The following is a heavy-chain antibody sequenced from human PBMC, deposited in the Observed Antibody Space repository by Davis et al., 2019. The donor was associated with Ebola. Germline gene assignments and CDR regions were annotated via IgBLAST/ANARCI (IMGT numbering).Heavy chain of an antibody. Sequence: GESLKIPCAASGFTFSSSAMSWVRQAPGQGLEWVSAISGSGDTTYYADSVKGRFTISRDNSKNTLYLQMSSLRAEDTAVYYCVKDRTPNNGAEDAFDIWGQGTMVTVSS. D-gene: IGHD4-17*01. CDR1: GFTFSSSA. CDR2: ISGSGDTT. V-gene: IGHV3-23*01. J-gene: IGHJ3*02. CDR3: VKDRTPNNGAEDAFDI.